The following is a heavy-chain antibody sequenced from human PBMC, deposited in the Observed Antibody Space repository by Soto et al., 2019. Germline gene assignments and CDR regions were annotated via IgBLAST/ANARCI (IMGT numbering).Heavy chain of an antibody. J-gene: IGHJ4*02. CDR1: RLTVTNNY. D-gene: IGHD2-21*02. CDR3: AKDGPMVVTAIGGDFDY. CDR2: IYVNGNR. V-gene: IGHV3-66*01. Sequence: GGSLRLSCAVSRLTVTNNYMSWVRQAPGKGLECVSVIYVNGNRYYADSVKGRFIISRDTSKNTVYLQMNSLRAEDTAVYYCAKDGPMVVTAIGGDFDYWGQGTLVTVSS.